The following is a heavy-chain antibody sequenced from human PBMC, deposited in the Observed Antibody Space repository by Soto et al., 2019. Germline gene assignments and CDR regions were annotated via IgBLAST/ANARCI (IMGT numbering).Heavy chain of an antibody. CDR3: ARLIGVVVVAATAFHFDP. Sequence: SETLSLTCTVSGGSISSYYWSWIRQPPGKGLEWIGYIYYSGSTNYNPSLKSRVTISVDTSKNQFSLKLSSVTAADTAVYYCARLIGVVVVAATAFHFDPWGQGTLVTVSS. D-gene: IGHD2-15*01. J-gene: IGHJ5*02. CDR2: IYYSGST. V-gene: IGHV4-59*01. CDR1: GGSISSYY.